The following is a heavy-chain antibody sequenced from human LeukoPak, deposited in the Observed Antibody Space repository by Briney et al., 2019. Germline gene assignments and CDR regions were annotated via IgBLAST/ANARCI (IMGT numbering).Heavy chain of an antibody. CDR3: ARGYCSGGSCYDY. J-gene: IGHJ4*02. CDR2: ISSSSSYI. V-gene: IGHV3-21*01. CDR1: GFTFSSYS. D-gene: IGHD2-15*01. Sequence: GGSLRLSCAASGFTFSSYSMNWVRQAPGKGLEWVSSISSSSSYIYYADSVKGRFTISRDNAKNSLYLQMNSLRAEDTAVYYCARGYCSGGSCYDYWGQGTLATVSS.